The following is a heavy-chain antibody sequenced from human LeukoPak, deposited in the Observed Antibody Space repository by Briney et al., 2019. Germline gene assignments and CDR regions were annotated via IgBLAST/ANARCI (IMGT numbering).Heavy chain of an antibody. J-gene: IGHJ4*02. D-gene: IGHD3-10*01. Sequence: PSETLSLTCAVYGGSFSGYYWSWIRQPPEKGLEWIGEINHSGSTNYNPSLKSRVTISVDTSKNQFSLKLSSVTAADTAVYYCARGSRDLWFGELLGQFDYWGQGTLVTVSS. V-gene: IGHV4-34*01. CDR1: GGSFSGYY. CDR2: INHSGST. CDR3: ARGSRDLWFGELLGQFDY.